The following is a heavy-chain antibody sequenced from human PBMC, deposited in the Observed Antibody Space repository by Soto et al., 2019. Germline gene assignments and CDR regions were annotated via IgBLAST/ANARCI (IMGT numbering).Heavy chain of an antibody. J-gene: IGHJ4*02. D-gene: IGHD3-10*01. CDR3: VRGRNYGPARDVYDY. Sequence: QVQLVQSASEVKKPGASVVVSCKASGFTFSTYGISWVRQAPGQGLEWVGWINDDSSTTNDAQKLQGRVTLTTDTATHTAFMDLRGLTPGDTAVYYCVRGRNYGPARDVYDYWGQGTLVTVSS. CDR1: GFTFSTYG. CDR2: INDDSSTT. V-gene: IGHV1-18*04.